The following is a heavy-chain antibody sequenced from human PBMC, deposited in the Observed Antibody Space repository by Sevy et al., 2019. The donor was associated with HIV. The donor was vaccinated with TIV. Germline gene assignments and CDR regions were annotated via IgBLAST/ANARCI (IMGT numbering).Heavy chain of an antibody. Sequence: ASVKVSCKVSGYTLTELSMHWVRHAPGKGLEWMGGFDREDGETIYAQKFQGRVTMTEDTSTDTAYMELSSLRSEDTAVYYCATAEIAVAGSDAFDIWGQGTMVTVSS. CDR1: GYTLTELS. J-gene: IGHJ3*02. CDR2: FDREDGET. V-gene: IGHV1-24*01. CDR3: ATAEIAVAGSDAFDI. D-gene: IGHD6-19*01.